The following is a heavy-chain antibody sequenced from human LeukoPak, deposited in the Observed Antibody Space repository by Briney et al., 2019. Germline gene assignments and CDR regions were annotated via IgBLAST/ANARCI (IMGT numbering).Heavy chain of an antibody. CDR1: GGTFSSYA. CDR3: AREGGSSGYYTVPYYFDY. V-gene: IGHV1-69*13. CDR2: IIPIFGTA. D-gene: IGHD3-22*01. Sequence: GASVKVSCKASGGTFSSYAISWVRQAPGQGLEWMGGIIPIFGTANYAQKFQGRVTITADESTSTAYMELSSLRSEDTAVYYCAREGGSSGYYTVPYYFDYWGQGTLVTVSS. J-gene: IGHJ4*02.